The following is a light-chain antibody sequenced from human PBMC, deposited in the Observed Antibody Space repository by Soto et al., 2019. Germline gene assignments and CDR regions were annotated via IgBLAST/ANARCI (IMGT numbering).Light chain of an antibody. J-gene: IGLJ1*01. CDR1: SGSVSTGYH. CDR3: VLYMGGGSYV. CDR2: STN. Sequence: QTVVTQEPSVSVSPGATVTLTCGLTSGSVSTGYHPSWYQQTPGQAPRTLIYSTNTRSSGVPDRFSGSILGNKAALTIAGAQADDESDYYCVLYMGGGSYVFGTGTKVTVL. V-gene: IGLV8-61*01.